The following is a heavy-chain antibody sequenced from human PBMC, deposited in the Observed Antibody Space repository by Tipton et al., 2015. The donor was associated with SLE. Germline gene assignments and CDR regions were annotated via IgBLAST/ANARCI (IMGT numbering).Heavy chain of an antibody. CDR2: IYTSGST. J-gene: IGHJ4*02. D-gene: IGHD2-15*01. V-gene: IGHV4-61*09. CDR3: ASIGGSSFDY. Sequence: TLSLTCTVSGGSISSGSYYWSWIRQPAGKGLEWIGHIYTSGSTNYNPSLKSRVTISVDTSKNQFSLKLSSVTAADTAVYYCASIGGSSFDYWGQGTLVTVSS. CDR1: GGSISSGSYY.